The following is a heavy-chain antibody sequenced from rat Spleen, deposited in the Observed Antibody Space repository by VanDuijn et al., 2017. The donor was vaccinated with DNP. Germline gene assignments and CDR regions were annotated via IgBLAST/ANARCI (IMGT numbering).Heavy chain of an antibody. CDR2: TWIGGNT. V-gene: IGHV2-1*01. J-gene: IGHJ3*01. D-gene: IGHD1-11*01. CDR1: GFSLTSNS. CDR3: VRDSGIEAD. Sequence: QVQLKESGPGLVQPSQTLSLTCTVSGFSLTSNSVHWVRQPPGKGLEWVGATWIGGNTDFNSALKSRLSISRDTSKSQVFLKMGSVQTEDTAMYFCVRDSGIEADWGQGTLVTVSS.